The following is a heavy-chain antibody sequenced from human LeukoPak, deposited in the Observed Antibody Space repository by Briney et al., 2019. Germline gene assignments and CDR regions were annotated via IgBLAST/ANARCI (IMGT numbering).Heavy chain of an antibody. CDR1: GGSISSYY. D-gene: IGHD3-10*01. J-gene: IGHJ6*02. V-gene: IGHV4-4*07. Sequence: SETLSLTCTVSGGSISSYYWSWIRQPAGKGLEWIGRIYTSGSTNYNPSLKSRVTMSVDTSKNQFSLKLSSVTAADTAVYYCARASGGSGSYYSNYYGMDVWGQGTTVTVSS. CDR3: ARASGGSGSYYSNYYGMDV. CDR2: IYTSGST.